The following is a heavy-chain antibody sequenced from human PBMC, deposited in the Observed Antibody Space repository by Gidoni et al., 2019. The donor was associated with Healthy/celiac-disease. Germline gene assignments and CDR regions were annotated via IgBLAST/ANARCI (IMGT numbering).Heavy chain of an antibody. CDR3: TTGRSSVFGETFDY. CDR2: IKSKTDGGTT. CDR1: GFTFSNAW. D-gene: IGHD3-10*01. Sequence: EVQLVESGGGLVKPGGSLRLSCAASGFTFSNAWMSWVRQAPGKGLEWVGRIKSKTDGGTTDYAAPVKGRFTISRDDSKNTLYLQMNSLKTEDTAVYYCTTGRSSVFGETFDYWGQGTLVTVSS. V-gene: IGHV3-15*01. J-gene: IGHJ4*02.